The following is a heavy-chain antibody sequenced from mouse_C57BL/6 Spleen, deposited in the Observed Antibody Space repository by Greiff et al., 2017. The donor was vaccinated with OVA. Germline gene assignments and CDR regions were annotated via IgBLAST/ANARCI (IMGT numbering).Heavy chain of an antibody. CDR3: ARYDPWFAY. CDR1: GYTFTSYW. J-gene: IGHJ3*01. D-gene: IGHD2-3*01. CDR2: IDPSDSET. Sequence: QIQLQQPGAELVKPGASVKLSCKASGYTFTSYWMHWVKQRPGRGLEWIGNIDPSDSETHYNQKFKDKATLTVDKSSSTAYMQLSSLTSEDSAVYYCARYDPWFAYWGQGTLVTVSA. V-gene: IGHV1-52*01.